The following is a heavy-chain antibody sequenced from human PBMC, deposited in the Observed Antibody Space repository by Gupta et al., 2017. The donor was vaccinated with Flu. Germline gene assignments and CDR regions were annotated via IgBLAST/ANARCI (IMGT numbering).Heavy chain of an antibody. V-gene: IGHV6-1*01. Sequence: AWNWIRQSPSRGLEWLGRTYYRSKWYNDYAVSVKSRITINPDTSKNQFSLQLNSVTPEDTAVYYCAREYSSGWHQDNFDYWGQGTLVTVSS. J-gene: IGHJ4*02. CDR1: A. D-gene: IGHD6-19*01. CDR3: AREYSSGWHQDNFDY. CDR2: TYYRSKWYN.